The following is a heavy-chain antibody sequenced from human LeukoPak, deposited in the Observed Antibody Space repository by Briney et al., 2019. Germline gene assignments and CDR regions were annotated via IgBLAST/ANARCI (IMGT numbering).Heavy chain of an antibody. CDR1: GGSISSGSYY. J-gene: IGHJ5*02. CDR3: ARQEIGLRSFDP. Sequence: PSETLSLTCTVSGGSISSGSYYWSWIRQPPGKGLEWIGEINHSGSTNYNPSLKSRVTISVDTSKNQFSLKLSSVTAADTAVYYCARQEIGLRSFDPWGQGTLVTVSS. CDR2: INHSGST. D-gene: IGHD3/OR15-3a*01. V-gene: IGHV4-39*01.